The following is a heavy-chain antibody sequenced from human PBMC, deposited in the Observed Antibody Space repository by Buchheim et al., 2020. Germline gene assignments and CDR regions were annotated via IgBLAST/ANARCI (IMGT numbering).Heavy chain of an antibody. CDR3: ARDDRPPVWFDP. J-gene: IGHJ5*02. CDR2: ISPSGST. Sequence: QLQLQESGPGLVKPSGTLSLTCAVSGGSMNSNWWGWVRQLPGKGLEWIGEISPSGSTNYSPSLKTRITISADMSKSQFSLKMNSVTAADTAVYYCARDDRPPVWFDPWGQGTL. D-gene: IGHD4-17*01. CDR1: GGSMNSNW. V-gene: IGHV4-4*02.